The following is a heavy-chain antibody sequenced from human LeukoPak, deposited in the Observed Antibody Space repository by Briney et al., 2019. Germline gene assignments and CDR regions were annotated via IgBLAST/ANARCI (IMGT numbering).Heavy chain of an antibody. CDR2: IYYSGST. CDR1: GGSISSSSYY. D-gene: IGHD4-17*01. J-gene: IGHJ4*02. Sequence: SETLSLTCTVSGGSISSSSYYWGWIRQPPGKGLEWIGSIYYSGSTYYNPSLKSRVTISVDTSKNQFSLKLSSVTAADTAVYYCARRRTSYGDAFDYWGQGTLVTVSS. V-gene: IGHV4-39*07. CDR3: ARRRTSYGDAFDY.